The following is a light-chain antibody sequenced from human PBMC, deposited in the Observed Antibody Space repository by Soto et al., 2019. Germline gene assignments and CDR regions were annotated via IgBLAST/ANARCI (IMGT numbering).Light chain of an antibody. V-gene: IGLV2-23*03. CDR1: SSDVGSYNL. CDR3: CSYAGSSTFYVV. Sequence: QSALTQPASVSGSPGQSITISCTGTSSDVGSYNLVSWYQQHPGKAPKLMIDEGSRRPSGVSHRFSGSKSGNTASLTISGLQAEDEADYYCCSYAGSSTFYVVFGGGTKLTVL. CDR2: EGS. J-gene: IGLJ2*01.